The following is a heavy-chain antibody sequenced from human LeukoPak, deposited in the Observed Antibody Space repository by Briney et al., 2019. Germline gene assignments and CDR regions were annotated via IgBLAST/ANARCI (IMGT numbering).Heavy chain of an antibody. D-gene: IGHD6-19*01. J-gene: IGHJ4*02. Sequence: ASVKVSCKASGYTFTSYYMHWVRQAPGQGLEWMGWMNPNSGNTGYAQKFQGRVTMTRNTSISTAYMELSSLRSEDTAVYYCARGGQSVAGDYWGQGTLVTVSS. CDR2: MNPNSGNT. V-gene: IGHV1-8*02. CDR3: ARGGQSVAGDY. CDR1: GYTFTSYY.